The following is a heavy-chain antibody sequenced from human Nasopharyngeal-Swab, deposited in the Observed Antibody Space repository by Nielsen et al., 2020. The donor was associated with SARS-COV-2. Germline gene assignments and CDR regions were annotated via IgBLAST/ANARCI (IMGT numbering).Heavy chain of an antibody. CDR2: IYSGGST. CDR3: AREVSGYSYGYAFDY. D-gene: IGHD5-18*01. Sequence: GESLKISCAASGFTFSNYGMHWVRQAPGKGLEWVSVIYSGGSTYYADSVKGRFTISRHNSKNTLYLQMNSLRAEDTAVYYCAREVSGYSYGYAFDYWGQGTLVTVSS. V-gene: IGHV3-53*04. CDR1: GFTFSNYG. J-gene: IGHJ4*02.